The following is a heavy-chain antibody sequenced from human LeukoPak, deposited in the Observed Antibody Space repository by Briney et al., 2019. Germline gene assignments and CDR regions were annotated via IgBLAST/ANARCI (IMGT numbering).Heavy chain of an antibody. Sequence: GGSLRLSCEASGFTLSYYAMHWVRQAPGKGPEWVAVMSSDGSYKDYADSVKGRFTISRDDSKNTLYLQMNSLRAEDTAVYYCARGGSSFAPQDVWGKGTTVTVSS. V-gene: IGHV3-30*04. CDR2: MSSDGSYK. CDR3: ARGGSSFAPQDV. J-gene: IGHJ6*04. CDR1: GFTLSYYA. D-gene: IGHD6-6*01.